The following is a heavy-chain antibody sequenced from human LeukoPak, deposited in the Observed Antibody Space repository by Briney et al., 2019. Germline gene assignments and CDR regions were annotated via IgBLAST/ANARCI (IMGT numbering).Heavy chain of an antibody. V-gene: IGHV3-66*01. J-gene: IGHJ3*01. CDR2: IYSGGST. D-gene: IGHD4/OR15-4a*01. Sequence: PGGSLRLSCAASEFSVGSNYMTWVRQAPGKGLEWVSLIYSGGSTYYADSVKGRFTISRDNSKNTLYLQMGSLRAEDMAVYYCARVGASLPDAFDVWGQGTMVTVSS. CDR3: ARVGASLPDAFDV. CDR1: EFSVGSNY.